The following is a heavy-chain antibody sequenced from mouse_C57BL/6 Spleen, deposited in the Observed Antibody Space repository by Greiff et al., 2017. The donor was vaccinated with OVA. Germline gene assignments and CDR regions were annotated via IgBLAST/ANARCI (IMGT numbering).Heavy chain of an antibody. CDR1: GYAFSSSW. Sequence: QVHVKQSGPELVKPGASVKISCKASGYAFSSSWMNWVKQRPGKGLEWIGRIYPGDGDTNYNGKFKGKATLTADKSSSTAYMQLSSLTSEDSAVYFCATHYYGSSYGDYFDYWGQGTTLTVSS. V-gene: IGHV1-82*01. J-gene: IGHJ2*01. CDR3: ATHYYGSSYGDYFDY. D-gene: IGHD1-1*01. CDR2: IYPGDGDT.